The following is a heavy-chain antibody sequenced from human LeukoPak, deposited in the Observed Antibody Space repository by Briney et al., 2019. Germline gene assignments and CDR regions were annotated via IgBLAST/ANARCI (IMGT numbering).Heavy chain of an antibody. J-gene: IGHJ4*02. V-gene: IGHV1-2*02. CDR2: INPNSGGT. CDR3: ASEGIAAAGVPLGY. D-gene: IGHD6-13*01. Sequence: ASVKVSCKASGYTFTGYYMHWVRQAPGQGLEWMGWINPNSGGTNYAQKFQGRVTMTRDTSISTAYMELSSLRSEDAAVYYCASEGIAAAGVPLGYWGQGTLVTVSS. CDR1: GYTFTGYY.